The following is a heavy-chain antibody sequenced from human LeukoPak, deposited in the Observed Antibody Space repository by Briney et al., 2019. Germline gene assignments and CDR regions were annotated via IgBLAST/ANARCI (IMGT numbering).Heavy chain of an antibody. CDR3: SNKRDY. CDR2: TNEAGSGQ. CDR1: GLTIGSRY. J-gene: IGHJ4*02. V-gene: IGHV3-7*01. Sequence: GESLRLSCVASGLTIGSRYMNWVRQAPGKGLEWVANTNEAGSGQNYGDSVKGRFTISRDNAKNSLYLQMNSLRVEDTAIYYCSNKRDYWGQGTLVTVSS.